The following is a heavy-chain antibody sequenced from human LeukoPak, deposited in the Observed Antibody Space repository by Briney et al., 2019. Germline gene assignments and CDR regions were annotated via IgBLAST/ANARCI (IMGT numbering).Heavy chain of an antibody. CDR1: GFTSRSFG. D-gene: IGHD2-2*01. Sequence: GGSLRLSCAASGFTSRSFGMHWVRQTPGKGLEWVAFINYDGSKQYYADSVKGRFSISRDSAKNTLHLQMNSLRGEDTAVYYCAKDEVIPSYYYIDVWGKGTTVTVSS. CDR3: AKDEVIPSYYYIDV. V-gene: IGHV3-30*02. J-gene: IGHJ6*03. CDR2: INYDGSKQ.